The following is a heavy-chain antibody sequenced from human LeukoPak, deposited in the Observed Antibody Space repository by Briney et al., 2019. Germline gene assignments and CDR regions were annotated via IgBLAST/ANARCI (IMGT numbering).Heavy chain of an antibody. J-gene: IGHJ4*02. CDR3: VRGLLGTGDY. V-gene: IGHV3-74*01. D-gene: IGHD1-14*01. CDR1: GFTFNTNW. Sequence: GGSLRLSCAASGFTFNTNWMHWVRQAPGKGLVWVSRINTDGSVTTYADSVKGRFTISRDNAKNTLFLQMNCLRAEDTAVYYCVRGLLGTGDYWGQGTLVTVSS. CDR2: INTDGSVT.